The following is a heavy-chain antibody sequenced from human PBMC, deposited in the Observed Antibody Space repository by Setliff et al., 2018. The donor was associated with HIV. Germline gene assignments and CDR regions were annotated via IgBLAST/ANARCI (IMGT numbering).Heavy chain of an antibody. CDR2: IYFSGST. CDR1: GVSISDYY. Sequence: SETLSLTCTVSGVSISDYYWSWIRQPPGKGLEWIGYIYFSGSTNCNPSLKSRVTMSLDTSKNQFSLKLSSVTAADTAVYYCARVSQTYYYDSSGYSFDYWGQGTLVTAPQ. CDR3: ARVSQTYYYDSSGYSFDY. J-gene: IGHJ4*02. V-gene: IGHV4-59*12. D-gene: IGHD3-22*01.